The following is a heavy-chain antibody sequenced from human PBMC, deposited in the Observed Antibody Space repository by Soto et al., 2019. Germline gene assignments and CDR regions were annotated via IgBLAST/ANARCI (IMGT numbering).Heavy chain of an antibody. V-gene: IGHV3-30*18. CDR2: ISYDGSNK. Sequence: QVQLVESGGGVVQPGRSLRLSCAASGFTFSSYGMHWVRQAPGKGLEWVAVISYDGSNKYYADSVKGRFTISRDNSKNRXFLQMNSLRAEDTAVYYCAKDLQDCSGGSCYLGMDVWGQGTTVTVSS. CDR1: GFTFSSYG. CDR3: AKDLQDCSGGSCYLGMDV. D-gene: IGHD2-15*01. J-gene: IGHJ6*02.